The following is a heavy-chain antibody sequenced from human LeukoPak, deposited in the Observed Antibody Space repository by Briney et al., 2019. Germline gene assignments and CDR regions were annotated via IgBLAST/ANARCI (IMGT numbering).Heavy chain of an antibody. CDR3: ARQGDYYDSSGYVDY. V-gene: IGHV4-39*01. J-gene: IGHJ4*02. CDR1: GGSISSSSYY. CDR2: IYYSGST. D-gene: IGHD3-22*01. Sequence: SETLSLTCTVSGGSISSSSYYWGWIRQPPGKGLEWIGSIYYSGSTYYNPSLKSRVTISVDTSKNQFSLKLSSVTAAGTAVYYCARQGDYYDSSGYVDYWGQGTLVTVSS.